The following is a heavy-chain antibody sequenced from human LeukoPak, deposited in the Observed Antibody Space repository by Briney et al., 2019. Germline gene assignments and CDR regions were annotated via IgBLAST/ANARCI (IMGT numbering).Heavy chain of an antibody. CDR2: IIPIFGTA. CDR1: GGTFSSYA. Sequence: EASVKVSCKASGGTFSSYAISWVRQAPGQGLEWMGGIIPIFGTANYAQKFQGRVTITTDESTSTAYMELSSLRSEDTAVYYCARYHLTAYGDDDFDIWGQGTMVTVSS. V-gene: IGHV1-69*05. D-gene: IGHD4-17*01. J-gene: IGHJ3*02. CDR3: ARYHLTAYGDDDFDI.